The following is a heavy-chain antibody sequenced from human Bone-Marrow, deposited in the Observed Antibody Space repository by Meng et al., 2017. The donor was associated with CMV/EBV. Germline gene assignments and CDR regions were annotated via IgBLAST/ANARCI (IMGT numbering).Heavy chain of an antibody. CDR1: GYSFTGYY. CDR2: INPTSGDT. D-gene: IGHD1-7*01. J-gene: IGHJ4*02. Sequence: ASVKVSCKASGYSFTGYYIHWVRQAPGQGLEWMGWINPTSGDTIYARRFEGRVTMTRDTSISTAYMELSSLRSDDTAVFYCARCLELQNFDYWGQG. V-gene: IGHV1-2*02. CDR3: ARCLELQNFDY.